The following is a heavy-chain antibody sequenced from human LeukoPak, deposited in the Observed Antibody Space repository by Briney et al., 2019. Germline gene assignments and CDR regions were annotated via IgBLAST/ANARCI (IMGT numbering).Heavy chain of an antibody. CDR1: GGSISSSSYY. V-gene: IGHV4-39*07. CDR3: ARAKVPDYAKFDY. D-gene: IGHD4-17*01. J-gene: IGHJ4*02. CDR2: IYYSGST. Sequence: SETLSLTCTVSGGSISSSSYYWGWIRQPPGKGLEWIGSIYYSGSTYYNPSLKSRVTISVDTSKNQFSLKLSSVTAADTAVYYCARAKVPDYAKFDYWGQGTLVTVSS.